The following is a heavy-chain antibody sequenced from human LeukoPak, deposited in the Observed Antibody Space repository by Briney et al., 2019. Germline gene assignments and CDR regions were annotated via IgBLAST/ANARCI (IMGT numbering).Heavy chain of an antibody. CDR3: ARARLNRRIAVAGTNWFDP. CDR2: MNPNSGNT. D-gene: IGHD6-19*01. J-gene: IGHJ5*02. Sequence: ASVKVSCKASGYTFTSYDINWVRQATGQGLEWMGWMNPNSGNTGYAQKFQGRVTMTRNTSISTAYMELSSLRSEDTAVYYCARARLNRRIAVAGTNWFDPWGQGTLVTVSS. V-gene: IGHV1-8*01. CDR1: GYTFTSYD.